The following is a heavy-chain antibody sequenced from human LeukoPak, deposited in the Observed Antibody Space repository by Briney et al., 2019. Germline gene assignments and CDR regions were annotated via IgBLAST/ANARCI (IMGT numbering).Heavy chain of an antibody. Sequence: KASETLSLTCAVYGGSFSGYYWSWIRQPPGKGLEWIGEINHSGSTNYNPSLKSRVTISVDTSKNQFSLKLSSVTAADTAVYYCATRPLGGSSGWYFDYWGQGTLVTVSS. J-gene: IGHJ4*02. CDR2: INHSGST. CDR3: ATRPLGGSSGWYFDY. CDR1: GGSFSGYY. D-gene: IGHD6-19*01. V-gene: IGHV4-34*01.